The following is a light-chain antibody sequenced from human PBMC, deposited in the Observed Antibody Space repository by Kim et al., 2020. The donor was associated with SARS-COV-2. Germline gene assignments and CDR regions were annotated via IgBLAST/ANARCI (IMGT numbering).Light chain of an antibody. V-gene: IGKV1-39*01. CDR3: QQNYNTPRT. CDR1: QNIRSH. CDR2: AAS. J-gene: IGKJ1*01. Sequence: DIQMTQSPSSLSASVGDRVTITCRASQNIRSHLDWYQQKPGKAPKLLIYAASSLHSGVPSRFSGSASGTDFTLTISSLQPEDFATYYCQQNYNTPRTFGQGTKVEIK.